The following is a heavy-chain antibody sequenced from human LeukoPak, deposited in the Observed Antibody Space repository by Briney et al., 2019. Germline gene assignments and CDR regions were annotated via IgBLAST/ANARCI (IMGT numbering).Heavy chain of an antibody. J-gene: IGHJ4*02. CDR1: GFTFSSYW. CDR3: TRDRTWGGEWEPITY. D-gene: IGHD1-26*01. CDR2: IKQDGSEK. Sequence: PGGSLRLSCAASGFTFSSYWMSWVRQAPGKGLEWVANIKQDGSEKYYVDSVKGRFTISRDNAKNSLYLQMNSLKTEDTAVYYCTRDRTWGGEWEPITYWGQGTLVTVSS. V-gene: IGHV3-7*03.